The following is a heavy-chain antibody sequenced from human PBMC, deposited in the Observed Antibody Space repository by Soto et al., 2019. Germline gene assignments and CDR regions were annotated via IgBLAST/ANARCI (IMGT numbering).Heavy chain of an antibody. V-gene: IGHV5-10-1*01. CDR3: ARRGMDV. Sequence: GESLRTFCRDPGPRFTRYCISWVRQMPEKGLEWMGRIDPSDSYTNYSPSFQGHVTISADKSISTAYLQWSSLKASDTAMYYCARRGMDVWGQGTTVTVSS. CDR2: IDPSDSYT. CDR1: GPRFTRYC. J-gene: IGHJ6*02.